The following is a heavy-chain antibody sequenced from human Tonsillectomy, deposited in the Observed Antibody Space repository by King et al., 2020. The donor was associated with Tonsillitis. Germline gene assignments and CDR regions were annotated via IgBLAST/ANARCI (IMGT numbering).Heavy chain of an antibody. V-gene: IGHV1-2*02. D-gene: IGHD3-22*01. J-gene: IGHJ6*01. CDR2: MNPNSGGT. Sequence: VQLVESGAEVKKPGTSVKVSCKASGYTFTGYYMHWVRKAPGQGLEWMGWMNPNSGGTNLAQKFQGRVTMTRDTSISTAYNELSRLRSDDTPVCYCAKVPVRRPRCYDSSCLHMSHYYYGLVLWGQGTTVTVCS. CDR3: AKVPVRRPRCYDSSCLHMSHYYYGLVL. CDR1: GYTFTGYY.